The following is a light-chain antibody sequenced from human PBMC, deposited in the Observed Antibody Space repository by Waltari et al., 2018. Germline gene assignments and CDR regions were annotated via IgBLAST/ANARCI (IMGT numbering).Light chain of an antibody. Sequence: SHVLTQPPSVSVAPGQTAKTPCVGPSVGSESVHWYKQKSGRAPAVVVYDDSARPAGIPERMSGAKSGNTATLTIARVEDGDEADYYCQLWDGITDHWVFGGGTKVTVL. CDR1: SVGSES. CDR3: QLWDGITDHWV. CDR2: DDS. V-gene: IGLV3-21*02. J-gene: IGLJ3*02.